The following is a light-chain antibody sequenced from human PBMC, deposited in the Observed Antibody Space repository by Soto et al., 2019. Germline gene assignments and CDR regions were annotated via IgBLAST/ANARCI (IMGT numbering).Light chain of an antibody. CDR1: ALPKQY. CDR3: QSADKSGTYV. V-gene: IGLV3-25*03. J-gene: IGLJ1*01. CDR2: KNS. Sequence: SYELTQPPSVSVSPGQMARITCSGDALPKQYAYWYQQKPGQAPVLLIYKNSERPSGIPERFSGSSSGTTVTLTISGVQADDEADYSCQSADKSGTYVFGTGTKLTVL.